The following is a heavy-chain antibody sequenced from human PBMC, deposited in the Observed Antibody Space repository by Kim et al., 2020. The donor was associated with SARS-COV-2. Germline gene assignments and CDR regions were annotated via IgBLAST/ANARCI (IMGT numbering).Heavy chain of an antibody. J-gene: IGHJ4*02. CDR1: GGSISSGSYY. CDR3: AREMTTVTSYTVNFDY. V-gene: IGHV4-61*02. D-gene: IGHD4-17*01. Sequence: SETLSLTCTVSGGSISSGSYYWSWIRQPAGKGLEWIGRIYTSGSTNYNPSLKSRVTISVDTSKNQFSLKLSSVTAADTAVYYCAREMTTVTSYTVNFDYWGQGTLVTVSS. CDR2: IYTSGST.